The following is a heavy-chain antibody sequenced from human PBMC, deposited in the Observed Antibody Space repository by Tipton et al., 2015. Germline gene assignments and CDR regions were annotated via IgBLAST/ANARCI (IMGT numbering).Heavy chain of an antibody. Sequence: GLVKPSETLSLTCTVSSGSIISSSYSWGWIRQPPGKGLEWIGSIYYSGTTYYNPSLKSRVTISVDTSKNQFSLEMRSVTATDTAVYYCARARGRHGGLFDSWGQGTLVTVSS. CDR1: SGSIISSSYS. D-gene: IGHD4-23*01. V-gene: IGHV4-39*07. J-gene: IGHJ4*02. CDR3: ARARGRHGGLFDS. CDR2: IYYSGTT.